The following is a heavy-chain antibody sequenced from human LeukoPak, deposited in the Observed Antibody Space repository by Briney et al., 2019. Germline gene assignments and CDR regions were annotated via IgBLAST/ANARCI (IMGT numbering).Heavy chain of an antibody. J-gene: IGHJ4*02. D-gene: IGHD6-13*01. Sequence: GGSLRLSCAASGFPFSTYRMSCVRQAPGKGLEWVANIKQDGREKNHVDSVKGRFTISRDNAKNSLYLQMNSLRAEDTAVYYCARGLLAAAGIDYWGEGALVTVSS. CDR1: GFPFSTYR. CDR3: ARGLLAAAGIDY. CDR2: IKQDGREK. V-gene: IGHV3-7*04.